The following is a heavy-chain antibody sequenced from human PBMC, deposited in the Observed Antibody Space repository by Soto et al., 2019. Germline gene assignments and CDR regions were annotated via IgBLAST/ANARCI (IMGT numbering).Heavy chain of an antibody. CDR2: ISGSGGST. CDR1: GFTFSSYA. Sequence: GGSLRLSCAASGFTFSSYAMSWVRQAPGKGLEWVSAISGSGGSTYYADSVKGRFTISRDNSKNTLYLQMNSLRAEDTAVYYCAKDSEGSLSLFGVVIDYWGQGTLVTVSS. V-gene: IGHV3-23*01. J-gene: IGHJ4*02. D-gene: IGHD3-3*01. CDR3: AKDSEGSLSLFGVVIDY.